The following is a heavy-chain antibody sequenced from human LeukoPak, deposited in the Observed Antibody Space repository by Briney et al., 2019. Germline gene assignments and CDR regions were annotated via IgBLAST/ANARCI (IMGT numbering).Heavy chain of an antibody. CDR3: AKDYYDISTGYYGPDY. CDR1: GFTFSSYG. V-gene: IGHV3-30*18. Sequence: GGSLRLSCAASGFTFSSYGMHWVRQAPGKGLEWVAVISYDGNHKYYADSVKGRFTISRDNSKNTLYLQMNSLRAEDTAVYYCAKDYYDISTGYYGPDYWGQGTLVTVSS. J-gene: IGHJ4*02. CDR2: ISYDGNHK. D-gene: IGHD3-9*01.